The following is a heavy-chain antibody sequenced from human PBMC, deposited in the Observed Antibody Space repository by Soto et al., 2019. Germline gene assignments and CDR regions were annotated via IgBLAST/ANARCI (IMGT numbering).Heavy chain of an antibody. CDR3: VREDRCPEAILYYGMDV. Sequence: PGGSLRLSCAASGFTFSSYAIHWVRQAPGKGLEWVAIISYDGSNKYYADSVKGRFTISRDNSKNTLSLQMNSLRAEDTAVYYCVREDRCPEAILYYGMDVWGQGTTVTVSS. J-gene: IGHJ6*02. D-gene: IGHD2-2*02. CDR1: GFTFSSYA. CDR2: ISYDGSNK. V-gene: IGHV3-30-3*01.